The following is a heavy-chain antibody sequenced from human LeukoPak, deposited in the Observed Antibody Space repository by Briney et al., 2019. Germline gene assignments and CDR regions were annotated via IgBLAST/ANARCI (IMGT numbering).Heavy chain of an antibody. CDR2: IYYSGST. Sequence: PSETLSLTCTVSGGSISSSSYYWGWIRQPPGKGLEWIGSIYYSGSTYYNPSLKSRVTISVDTSKNQFSLKLSSVTAADTAVYYCARHPMATGVFDIWGQGTLVIVSS. V-gene: IGHV4-39*01. CDR3: ARHPMATGVFDI. D-gene: IGHD1-1*01. J-gene: IGHJ3*02. CDR1: GGSISSSSYY.